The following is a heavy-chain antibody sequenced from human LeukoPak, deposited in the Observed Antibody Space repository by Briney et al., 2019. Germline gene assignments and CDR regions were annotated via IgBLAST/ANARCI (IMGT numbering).Heavy chain of an antibody. Sequence: PSETLSLTCAVYGGSFSGYYWSWIRQPPGKGLEWIGEINHSGSTNYNPSLKSRVTISVDTSKNQFSLKLSTVTAADTAVYYCAREPYYYGSGSYYQKPAYGMDVWGQGTTVTVSS. CDR3: AREPYYYGSGSYYQKPAYGMDV. D-gene: IGHD3-10*01. CDR2: INHSGST. V-gene: IGHV4-34*01. CDR1: GGSFSGYY. J-gene: IGHJ6*02.